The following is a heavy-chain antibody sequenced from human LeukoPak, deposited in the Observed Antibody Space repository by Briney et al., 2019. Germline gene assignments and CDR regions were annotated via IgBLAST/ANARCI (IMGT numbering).Heavy chain of an antibody. V-gene: IGHV3-23*01. CDR1: GFTFSSYA. J-gene: IGHJ4*02. Sequence: GGSLRLSCAASGFTFSSYAMSWVRQAPGKGLEWVSAISGSGGSTYYADSVKGRFTISRDNAKNSLYLQMNSLRAEDTALYYCAKNGRQYCSGGSCYTFDYWGQGTLVTVSS. CDR2: ISGSGGST. D-gene: IGHD2-15*01. CDR3: AKNGRQYCSGGSCYTFDY.